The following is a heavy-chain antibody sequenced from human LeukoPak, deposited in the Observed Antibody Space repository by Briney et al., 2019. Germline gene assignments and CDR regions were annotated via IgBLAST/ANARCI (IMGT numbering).Heavy chain of an antibody. J-gene: IGHJ4*02. D-gene: IGHD3-10*01. Sequence: GASVKVSCKVSGYTLTELSMHWVRQAPGKGLEWMGGFDPEDGETIYAQKFQGRVTMTEDTSTDTAYMELSSLRSEDTAVYYCATVFAQSMVRGVKKYWGQGTLVTVSS. CDR3: ATVFAQSMVRGVKKY. V-gene: IGHV1-24*01. CDR1: GYTLTELS. CDR2: FDPEDGET.